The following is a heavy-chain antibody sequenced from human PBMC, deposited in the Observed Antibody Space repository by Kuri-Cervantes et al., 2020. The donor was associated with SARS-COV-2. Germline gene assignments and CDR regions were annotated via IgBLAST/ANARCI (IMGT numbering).Heavy chain of an antibody. J-gene: IGHJ6*03. V-gene: IGHV4-34*01. Sequence: LRLSCTVVGGSFRGYYWSWIRQPPGKRLEWLGSIDHSGGTSYSPSLKSRVPMSLDTAKKQFSLRLNSVTAADTGIYNCARGTVPSSPYDSYCMDVWGEGTKVTVSS. CDR3: ARGTVPSSPYDSYCMDV. CDR1: GGSFRGYY. CDR2: IDHSGGT. D-gene: IGHD2-2*01.